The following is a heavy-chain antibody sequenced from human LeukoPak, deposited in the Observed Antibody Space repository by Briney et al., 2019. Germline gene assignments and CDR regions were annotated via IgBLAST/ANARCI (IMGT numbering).Heavy chain of an antibody. Sequence: GESLKISCQTSGFIFRTYWIARVRQMPGKGLEWMGIVDPTDPDVAYSPSFQGHVTMSTDTSISTVYLQWSSLEASDTAVYYCARRARYRSSFTLDFWGQGTLVTVSS. CDR2: VDPTDPDV. J-gene: IGHJ4*02. V-gene: IGHV5-10-1*01. CDR3: ARRARYRSSFTLDF. CDR1: GFIFRTYW. D-gene: IGHD6-13*01.